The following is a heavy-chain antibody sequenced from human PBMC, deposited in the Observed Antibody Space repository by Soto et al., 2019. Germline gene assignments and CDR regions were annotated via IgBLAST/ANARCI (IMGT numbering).Heavy chain of an antibody. CDR1: GSTFSSYA. D-gene: IGHD2-2*01. CDR2: ISYDGSNK. Sequence: PGGSLRLSCAASGSTFSSYAMHWVRQAPGKGLEWVAVISYDGSNKYYADSVKGRFTISRDNSKNTLYLQMNSLRAEDTAVYYCARDELYCSSTSCYYYGMDVWGQGTTVTVSS. V-gene: IGHV3-30-3*01. J-gene: IGHJ6*02. CDR3: ARDELYCSSTSCYYYGMDV.